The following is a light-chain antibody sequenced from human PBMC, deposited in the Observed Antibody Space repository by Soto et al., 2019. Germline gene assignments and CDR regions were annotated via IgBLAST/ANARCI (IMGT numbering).Light chain of an antibody. Sequence: QSVLTQPPSVSGAPGQRVTISCTGSSSNIGAGHDVHWYQHLPGTAPKLLIYGNSNRPSGVPDRFSGSKSGTSAPLSITGLQAEDEADYYCQSYDSSLSGSEVFGTGTTVPVL. CDR3: QSYDSSLSGSEV. V-gene: IGLV1-40*01. CDR1: SSNIGAGHD. J-gene: IGLJ1*01. CDR2: GNS.